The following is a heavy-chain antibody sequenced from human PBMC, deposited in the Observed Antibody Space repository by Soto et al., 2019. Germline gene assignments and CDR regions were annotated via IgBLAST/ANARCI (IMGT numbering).Heavy chain of an antibody. CDR2: ISNDGNNK. Sequence: PGGSLRLSCAASGFTFWTYAMHWVRQAPGKGLEWVALISNDGNNKYYADSVKGRFTIPRDNSKNTLYLQMNSLRAEDTAVYYCAKASVRGYQYDMDVWGQGTTVTVS. CDR3: AKASVRGYQYDMDV. V-gene: IGHV3-30*18. CDR1: GFTFWTYA. J-gene: IGHJ6*02. D-gene: IGHD2-2*01.